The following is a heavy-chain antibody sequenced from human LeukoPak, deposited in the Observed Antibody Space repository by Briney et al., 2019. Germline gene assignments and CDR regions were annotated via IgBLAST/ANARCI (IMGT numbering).Heavy chain of an antibody. Sequence: ASVKVSCKTFGYTFTGYYMHWVRQAPGQGLEWMGWINPNSGGTNYAQKFQGRVTMTRDTSVSTLYMELTRLRSDDTAVYYCVSGPRVDFWSGSYYFDYWGQGTLVTVSS. J-gene: IGHJ4*02. V-gene: IGHV1-2*02. CDR2: INPNSGGT. CDR3: VSGPRVDFWSGSYYFDY. CDR1: GYTFTGYY. D-gene: IGHD3-3*01.